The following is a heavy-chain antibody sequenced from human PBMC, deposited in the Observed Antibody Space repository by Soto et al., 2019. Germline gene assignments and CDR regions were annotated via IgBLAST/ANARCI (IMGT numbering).Heavy chain of an antibody. J-gene: IGHJ4*02. D-gene: IGHD6-19*01. Sequence: GESLKISCEASGYMFPIYHISWVRQMPGKGLEWVGKIDPSDSRTMYRPSSRARITISVDKSINTAYLEWGRLKASDTAMYYCARIAPRIAVAGPFDYWGQGTLVTVSS. V-gene: IGHV5-10-1*01. CDR1: GYMFPIYH. CDR3: ARIAPRIAVAGPFDY. CDR2: IDPSDSRT.